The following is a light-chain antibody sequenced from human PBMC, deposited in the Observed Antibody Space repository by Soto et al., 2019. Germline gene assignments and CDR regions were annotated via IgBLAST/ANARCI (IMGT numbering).Light chain of an antibody. V-gene: IGKV1-5*03. CDR2: KAS. CDR1: QSISTW. Sequence: DIQMTQSPSTLSASVGDRVTITCRASQSISTWLAWYQQKPGKAPKLLIYKASTLQSGVPSRFSGSGSGTEFPLTISSLQPDDFATYYCQQYNSHSRAFGQGTKVEI. J-gene: IGKJ1*01. CDR3: QQYNSHSRA.